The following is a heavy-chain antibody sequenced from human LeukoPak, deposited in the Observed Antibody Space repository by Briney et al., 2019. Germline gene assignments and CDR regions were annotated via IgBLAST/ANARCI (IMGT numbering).Heavy chain of an antibody. J-gene: IGHJ3*01. Sequence: GDSLRLSCRASGFIFSSYALNWVRRAPGQGLEWVSSISSSSGDIYYTDSVKGRFTISRDNARKSLYLQMNSLRVEDTAVYYCVRDYGGSSGAFDLWGQGTMVTVSS. CDR3: VRDYGGSSGAFDL. V-gene: IGHV3-21*01. CDR1: GFIFSSYA. D-gene: IGHD4-23*01. CDR2: ISSSSGDI.